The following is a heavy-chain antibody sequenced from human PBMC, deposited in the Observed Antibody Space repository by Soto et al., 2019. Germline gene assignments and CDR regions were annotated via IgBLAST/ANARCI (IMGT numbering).Heavy chain of an antibody. V-gene: IGHV3-11*05. J-gene: IGHJ5*02. CDR3: ARDGLLLHWFDP. CDR2: ISSSSSNT. CDR1: GFTFSDYY. D-gene: IGHD3-10*01. Sequence: AGGSLRLSCAASGFTFSDYYMSWIRQAPGKGLEWVSYISSSSSNTNYADSVMVRFTVSRDNAKHSMDLQMNTLGAEDTAVYYCARDGLLLHWFDPWGQRTLVTVSS.